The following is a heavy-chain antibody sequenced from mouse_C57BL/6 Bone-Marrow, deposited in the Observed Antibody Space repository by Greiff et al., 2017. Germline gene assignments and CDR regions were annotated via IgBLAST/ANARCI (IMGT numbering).Heavy chain of an antibody. CDR1: GYTFTTYP. Sequence: VQLKEPGAELVKPGASVKMSCKASGYTFTTYPLEWMKQNHGKSLEWIGNFHPYNDDTKYNEKFKGKATLTVEKSSSTVYLGLSRLTYDESAVYCCARGGNYGGYYIDYWGQGTTLTVSS. D-gene: IGHD2-1*01. CDR3: ARGGNYGGYYIDY. J-gene: IGHJ2*01. CDR2: FHPYNDDT. V-gene: IGHV1-47*01.